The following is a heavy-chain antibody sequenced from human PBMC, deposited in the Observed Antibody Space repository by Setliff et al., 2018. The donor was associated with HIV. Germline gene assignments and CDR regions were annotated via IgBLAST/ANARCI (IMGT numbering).Heavy chain of an antibody. Sequence: PSETLSLTCTVSGGSITRSSYYWAWIRQPPGKGLEWIGNIFYSGHTFYNPSLRSRVTISVDTSKNQFSLKLSSVTAADTAVYYCARGVAAAGLWGHGTLVTVSS. V-gene: IGHV4-39*07. CDR3: ARGVAAAGL. J-gene: IGHJ4*01. CDR2: IFYSGHT. D-gene: IGHD6-13*01. CDR1: GGSITRSSYY.